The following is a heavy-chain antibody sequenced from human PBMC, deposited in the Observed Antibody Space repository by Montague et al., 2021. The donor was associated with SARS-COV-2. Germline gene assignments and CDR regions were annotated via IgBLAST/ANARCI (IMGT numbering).Heavy chain of an antibody. CDR2: IYYTGST. J-gene: IGHJ4*02. CDR3: AKIRGTTGWYYDY. D-gene: IGHD2-2*01. Sequence: SETLSLTCTVSGGSVSSGSYYWSWIRQPPGKGLQSIGYIYYTGSTNYNPSLQSRVTISMNSSKNQFSLRLGSVTAADTAVYYCAKIRGTTGWYYDYWGQGTLVTVSS. V-gene: IGHV4-61*01. CDR1: GGSVSSGSYY.